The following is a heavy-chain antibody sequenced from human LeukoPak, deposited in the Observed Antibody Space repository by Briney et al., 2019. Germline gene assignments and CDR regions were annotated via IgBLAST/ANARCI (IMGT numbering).Heavy chain of an antibody. J-gene: IGHJ4*02. Sequence: PSATLSLTCTASGASISSYYWSWIRQPPGNGLEWIGYIYYSGSTNYNPSLKSRVTISVDTSKNQFSLKLSSVTAADTAVYYCAREVIAAAGTFFDYWGQGTLVTVSS. CDR1: GASISSYY. CDR3: AREVIAAAGTFFDY. V-gene: IGHV4-59*01. CDR2: IYYSGST. D-gene: IGHD6-13*01.